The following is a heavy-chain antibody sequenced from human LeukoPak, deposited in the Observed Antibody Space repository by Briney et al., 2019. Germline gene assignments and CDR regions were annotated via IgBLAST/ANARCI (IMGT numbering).Heavy chain of an antibody. CDR3: ARALVPAAIAFDI. CDR1: GGSISSGGYY. J-gene: IGHJ3*02. CDR2: IYHSGST. V-gene: IGHV4-30-2*01. D-gene: IGHD2-2*01. Sequence: SQTLSLTCTVSGGSISSGGYYWSWIRQPPGKGLEWIGYIYHSGSTYYNPSLKSRVTISVDRSKNQFSLKLSSVTAADTAVYYCARALVPAAIAFDIWGQGTMVTVSS.